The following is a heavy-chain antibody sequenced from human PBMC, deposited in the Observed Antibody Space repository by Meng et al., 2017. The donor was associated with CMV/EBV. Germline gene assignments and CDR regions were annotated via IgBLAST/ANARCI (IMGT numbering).Heavy chain of an antibody. Sequence: GESLKISCAASGFTFSSYWMHWVRQAPGKGLVWVSRINSDGSSTSYADSVKGRFTISRDNAKNTLYLQMNSLRAEDTAVYYCARLPEYGGYYDILTGYSRTTYGMDVWGQGTTVTVSS. CDR1: GFTFSSYW. CDR3: ARLPEYGGYYDILTGYSRTTYGMDV. V-gene: IGHV3-74*01. J-gene: IGHJ6*02. CDR2: INSDGSST. D-gene: IGHD3-9*01.